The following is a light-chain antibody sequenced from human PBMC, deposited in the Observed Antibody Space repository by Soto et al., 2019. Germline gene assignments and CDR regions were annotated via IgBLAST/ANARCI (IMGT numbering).Light chain of an antibody. Sequence: DIQLTQSPSFLSASVGDRVTITCRASQDISSYLAWYQQEPGKAPKLLIYTASTLQSGVPSRFSGSGSETEFTLTISNLQPEDFATYYCQQLNSYPLTFGPGTKVDIK. J-gene: IGKJ3*01. CDR3: QQLNSYPLT. CDR1: QDISSY. CDR2: TAS. V-gene: IGKV1-9*01.